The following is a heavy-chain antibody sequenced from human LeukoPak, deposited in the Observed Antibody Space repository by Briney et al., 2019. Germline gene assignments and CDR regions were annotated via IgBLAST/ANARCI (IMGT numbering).Heavy chain of an antibody. D-gene: IGHD3-16*02. J-gene: IGHJ5*02. CDR3: ATAPIFWGIYRSWLDP. CDR1: GKSLTRVS. V-gene: IGHV1-24*01. CDR2: LDPEHGGR. Sequence: ASVKVSCKVSGKSLTRVSIHWVRQSPGKGLEWMGGLDPEHGGRLYAQTFQGRVTMTEDASTDTAYMELNRLRSEDTSVYYCATAPIFWGIYRSWLDPGGRGPLVTVSS.